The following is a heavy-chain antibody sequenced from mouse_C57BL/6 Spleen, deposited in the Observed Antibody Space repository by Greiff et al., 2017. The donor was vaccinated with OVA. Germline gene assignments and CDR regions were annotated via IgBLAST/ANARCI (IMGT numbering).Heavy chain of an antibody. CDR2: INPNNGGT. CDR3: ARRTTAYFDY. D-gene: IGHD1-2*01. Sequence: EVKLVESGPELVKPGASVKMSCKASGYTFTDYNMHWVKQSHGKSLEWIGYINPNNGGTSYNQKFKGKATLTVNKSSSTAYMELRSLTSEDSAVYYCARRTTAYFDYWGQGTTLTVSS. V-gene: IGHV1-22*01. J-gene: IGHJ2*01. CDR1: GYTFTDYN.